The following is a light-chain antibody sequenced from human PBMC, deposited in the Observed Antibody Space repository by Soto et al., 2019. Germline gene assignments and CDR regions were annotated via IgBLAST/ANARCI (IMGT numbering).Light chain of an antibody. V-gene: IGKV1-33*01. CDR2: DAS. Sequence: DIQMTQSPSSLSASVGDRVTITCQASQDISNYLNWYQQKPGKAPKLLIYDASNLETGVPSRISGRGARTDSTVTISSQQPEDILSQSRQQYAHLPRTFPGGTKVDIK. CDR3: QQYAHLPRT. CDR1: QDISNY. J-gene: IGKJ4*01.